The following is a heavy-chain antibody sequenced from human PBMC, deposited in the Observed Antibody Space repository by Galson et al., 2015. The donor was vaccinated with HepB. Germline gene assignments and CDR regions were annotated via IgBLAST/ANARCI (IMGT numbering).Heavy chain of an antibody. V-gene: IGHV3-11*06. CDR2: ISGSSSDT. CDR3: VRDITAPGSTYYFDY. J-gene: IGHJ4*02. CDR1: GFTFSGYY. D-gene: IGHD6-13*01. Sequence: SLRLSCAASGFTFSGYYLSWIRQAPGKGLEWISYISGSSSDTNYADSVKGQFTVSRDNARNSLYLQMNSLRVEDTAVYYCVRDITAPGSTYYFDYWGQGTLLTVSS.